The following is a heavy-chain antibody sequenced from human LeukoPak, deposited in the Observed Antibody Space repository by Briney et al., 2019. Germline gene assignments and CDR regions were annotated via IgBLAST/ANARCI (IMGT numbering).Heavy chain of an antibody. CDR3: ASGTYDILTGYYKFYYGMDV. D-gene: IGHD3-9*01. CDR1: GYTFTSYG. V-gene: IGHV1-8*02. Sequence: ASVKVSCKASGYTFTSYGISWVRQAPGQGLEWMGWMNPNSGNTGYAQKFQGRVTMTRNTSIGTAYMELSSLRSEDTAVYYCASGTYDILTGYYKFYYGMDVWGQGTTVTVSS. J-gene: IGHJ6*02. CDR2: MNPNSGNT.